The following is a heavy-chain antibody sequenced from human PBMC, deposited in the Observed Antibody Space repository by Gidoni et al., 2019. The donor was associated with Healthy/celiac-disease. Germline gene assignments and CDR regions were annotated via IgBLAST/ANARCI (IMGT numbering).Heavy chain of an antibody. V-gene: IGHV1-69*01. D-gene: IGHD6-19*01. CDR1: GGTYSSYA. J-gene: IGHJ4*02. Sequence: QVQLVQSGAEGKKHGSSVKVSCKATGGTYSSYAISWVRQSPGQGLEWMGGLIPIFCPANYAQQFQGRVTITADDSTSTAYMELSSLRSEDTSVYYCARSGVSAVAGNDDYWGQGTLVTVSS. CDR2: LIPIFCPA. CDR3: ARSGVSAVAGNDDY.